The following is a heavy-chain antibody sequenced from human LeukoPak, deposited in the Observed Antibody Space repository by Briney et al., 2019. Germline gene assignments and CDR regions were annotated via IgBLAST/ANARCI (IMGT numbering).Heavy chain of an antibody. CDR1: GFTFDDYS. CDR3: ARDQRLVQAYYFDY. D-gene: IGHD6-19*01. V-gene: IGHV3-20*04. CDR2: INWNGGST. J-gene: IGHJ4*02. Sequence: GGSLRLSCAASGFTFDDYSMSWVRQAPGKGLEWVSGINWNGGSTGYADSVKGRFTISRDNPKTSLYLQMNSLRAEDTALYYCARDQRLVQAYYFDYWGQGTLVTVSS.